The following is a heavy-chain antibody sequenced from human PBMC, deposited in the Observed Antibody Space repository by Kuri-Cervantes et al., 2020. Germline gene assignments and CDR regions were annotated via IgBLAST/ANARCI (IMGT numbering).Heavy chain of an antibody. CDR2: IIPIFGTA. V-gene: IGHV1-69*06. J-gene: IGHJ4*02. CDR3: ARTTTVTTWWYFDY. Sequence: SVKVSCKASGGTFSSYAISWVRQAPGQGLEWMGGIIPIFGTANYAQKFQGRVTITADKSTSTAYMELSSLRSEDTAVYYCARTTTVTTWWYFDYWGQGTLVTVSS. D-gene: IGHD4-17*01. CDR1: GGTFSSYA.